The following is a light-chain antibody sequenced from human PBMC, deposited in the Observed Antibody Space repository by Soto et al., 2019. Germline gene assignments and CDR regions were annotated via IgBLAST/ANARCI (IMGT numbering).Light chain of an antibody. J-gene: IGKJ1*01. V-gene: IGKV1-39*01. CDR3: QQSYSSPPT. CDR1: QSISNH. CDR2: AAS. Sequence: DIQMTQSPSSLSASLEDRVIITCRASQSISNHLNWYQQKPGKAPKLLIFAASSLQSGVPSRFSGSRSGPDFTLTISSLQPEDFATYYCQQSYSSPPTFGQRTKVDIK.